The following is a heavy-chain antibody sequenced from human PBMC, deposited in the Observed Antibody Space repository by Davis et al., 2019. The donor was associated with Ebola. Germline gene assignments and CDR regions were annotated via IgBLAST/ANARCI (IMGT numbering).Heavy chain of an antibody. Sequence: MPSETLSLTCAVSGGSISSSNWWSWVRQPPGKGLEWIGEIYHSGSTNFNPSLKSRVTISVDKSKNQFSLKLSSVTAADTAVYYCARAGVTIFGVVVYYYGMDVWGQGTTVTVSS. J-gene: IGHJ6*02. D-gene: IGHD3-3*01. V-gene: IGHV4-4*02. CDR1: GGSISSSNW. CDR2: IYHSGST. CDR3: ARAGVTIFGVVVYYYGMDV.